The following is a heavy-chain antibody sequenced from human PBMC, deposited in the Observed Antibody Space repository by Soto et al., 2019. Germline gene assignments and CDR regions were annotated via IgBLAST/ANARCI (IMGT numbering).Heavy chain of an antibody. D-gene: IGHD6-19*01. Sequence: EVQLVESGGGLVKPGGSLRLSCAASGFTFSSYSMNWVRQAPGKGLEWVSSISSSSSYIYYVDSVKGRFTISRDNAKNSLYLQMNSLRAEDTAVYYCARTQWLAEYYFDYWGQGTLVTVSS. CDR2: ISSSSSYI. CDR3: ARTQWLAEYYFDY. J-gene: IGHJ4*02. CDR1: GFTFSSYS. V-gene: IGHV3-21*01.